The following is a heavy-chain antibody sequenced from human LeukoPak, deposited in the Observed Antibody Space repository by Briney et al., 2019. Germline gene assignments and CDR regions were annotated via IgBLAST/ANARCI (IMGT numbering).Heavy chain of an antibody. J-gene: IGHJ4*02. V-gene: IGHV3-30*18. CDR1: GFTFSSYG. Sequence: PGGSLRLSCAASGFTFSSYGMHRVRQAPGKGLEWVAVISYDGSNKYYADSVKGRFTISRDNSKNTLYLQMNGLRAEDTAVCYCAKEVSPSSRYSSGWAFDYWGQGTLVTVSS. CDR3: AKEVSPSSRYSSGWAFDY. CDR2: ISYDGSNK. D-gene: IGHD6-19*01.